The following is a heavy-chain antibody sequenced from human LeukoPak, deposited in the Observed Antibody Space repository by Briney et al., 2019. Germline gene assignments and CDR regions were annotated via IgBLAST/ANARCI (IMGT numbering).Heavy chain of an antibody. Sequence: SETLSLPCTVSSGSISSYYWSWIRQPPGKGLEWIGYIYYSGSTNYNPSLKSRVTISVDTSKNQFSLKLSSATAADTAVYYCAREFQSGIAASWGQGTLVTVSS. CDR2: IYYSGST. J-gene: IGHJ5*02. V-gene: IGHV4-59*01. CDR1: SGSISSYY. CDR3: AREFQSGIAAS. D-gene: IGHD6-13*01.